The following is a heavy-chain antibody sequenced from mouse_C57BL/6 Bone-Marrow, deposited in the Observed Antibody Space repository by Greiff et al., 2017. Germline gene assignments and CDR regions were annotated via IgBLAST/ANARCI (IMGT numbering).Heavy chain of an antibody. CDR3: ASNYGSSSYCAMDY. CDR1: GYTFTSYW. CDR2: INPSSGYT. V-gene: IGHV1-7*01. Sequence: VQLQQSGAELAKPGASVKLSCKASGYTFTSYWMHWVKQRPGQGLEWIGYINPSSGYTKYNQKFKDKATLTADKSYSPAYMQLSILTYEDSAVYYCASNYGSSSYCAMDYWGQGTSVTVSS. J-gene: IGHJ4*01. D-gene: IGHD1-1*01.